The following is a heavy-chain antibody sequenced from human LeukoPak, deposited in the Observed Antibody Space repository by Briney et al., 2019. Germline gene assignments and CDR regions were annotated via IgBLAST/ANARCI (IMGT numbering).Heavy chain of an antibody. J-gene: IGHJ5*02. D-gene: IGHD2-2*01. Sequence: ASVKVSCKASGYTFTGYYMHWVRQAPGQGLEWMGWINPNSGGTNYAQKFQGRVTMTRDTSISTAYMELSRLRSDDTAVYYCARALIVVVPAAAFDPWGQGTLVTVSS. CDR1: GYTFTGYY. CDR2: INPNSGGT. CDR3: ARALIVVVPAAAFDP. V-gene: IGHV1-2*02.